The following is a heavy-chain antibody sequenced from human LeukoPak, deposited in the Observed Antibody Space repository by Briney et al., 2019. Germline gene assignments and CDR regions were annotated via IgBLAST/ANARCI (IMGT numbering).Heavy chain of an antibody. D-gene: IGHD3-10*01. Sequence: ASVKVSCKASGYTFTSYGSSWVRQAPGRGLEWMGWISAYNGNTNYAQKLQGRVTMTTDTSTSTAYMELRSLRSADPAVYYCARVRVGFGELRPWGQGTLVTVSS. J-gene: IGHJ5*02. CDR3: ARVRVGFGELRP. CDR2: ISAYNGNT. CDR1: GYTFTSYG. V-gene: IGHV1-18*01.